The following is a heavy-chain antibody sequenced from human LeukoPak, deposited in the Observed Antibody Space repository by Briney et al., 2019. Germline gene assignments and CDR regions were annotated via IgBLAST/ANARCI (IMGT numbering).Heavy chain of an antibody. CDR2: IIPIFGTA. CDR3: VKEARSDGDYFDP. CDR1: GGTFSSYA. D-gene: IGHD4-17*01. J-gene: IGHJ5*02. V-gene: IGHV1-69*13. Sequence: AASVKVSCKASGGTFSSYAISWVRQAPGQGLEWMGGIIPIFGTANYAQKFQGRVTITADESTSTAYMELSSLRPEDTALYYCVKEARSDGDYFDPWGQGTLVTVSS.